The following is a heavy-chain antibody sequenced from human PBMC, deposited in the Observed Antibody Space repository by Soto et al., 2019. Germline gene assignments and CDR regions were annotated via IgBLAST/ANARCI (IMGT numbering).Heavy chain of an antibody. Sequence: GASVKVSCKASGYTFTSCAMHWVRQAPGQRLEWMGWINPGNGNTKYSQKFQGRVTITRDTSASTAYMELSSLRSEDTAVYYCARGRLGITEDYAFDIWGQGTRVTASS. CDR2: INPGNGNT. CDR3: ARGRLGITEDYAFDI. J-gene: IGHJ3*02. CDR1: GYTFTSCA. D-gene: IGHD3-10*01. V-gene: IGHV1-3*01.